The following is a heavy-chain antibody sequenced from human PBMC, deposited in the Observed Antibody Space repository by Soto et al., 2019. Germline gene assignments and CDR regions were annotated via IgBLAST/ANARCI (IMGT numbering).Heavy chain of an antibody. CDR1: VFSLSTSRMG. V-gene: IGHV2-26*01. D-gene: IGHD6-13*01. CDR3: ARVLISAAAYYFDY. CDR2: IFSNAEK. Sequence: QVTLKASGPVLVKPTETLTLTCTVSVFSLSTSRMGVSWIRQPPGKALEWLAHIFSNAEKSYSTSLKSRLTISKDTSKSQVVLTMTNMDTVDTATYFCARVLISAAAYYFDYWGQGTLVTVSS. J-gene: IGHJ4*02.